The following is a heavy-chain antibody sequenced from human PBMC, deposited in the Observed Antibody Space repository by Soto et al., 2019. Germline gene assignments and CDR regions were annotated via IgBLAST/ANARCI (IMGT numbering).Heavy chain of an antibody. CDR3: GKQTYRIALYWFDS. V-gene: IGHV4-59*08. D-gene: IGHD2-2*02. J-gene: IGHJ5*01. CDR1: NGSISSYY. Sequence: QVQLQESGPGLVTPSETLSLTCIVSNGSISSYYWSWIRQPQGKGLEWIGYVYYSGTTNYNRYLKIPVTKSVDNSRYQFDLNLSPLAGGVAGGDYCGKQTYRIALYWFDSLGQGTLVTVSS. CDR2: VYYSGTT.